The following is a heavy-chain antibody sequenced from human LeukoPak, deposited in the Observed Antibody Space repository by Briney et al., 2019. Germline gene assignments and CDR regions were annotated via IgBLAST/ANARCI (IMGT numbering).Heavy chain of an antibody. D-gene: IGHD3-16*02. CDR3: ARGGVGDYVWGTYRPYYFDY. CDR2: IIPIFGTA. CDR1: GGTSSSYA. Sequence: GASVKVSCKASGGTSSSYAISWVRQAPGQGLEWMGGIIPIFGTANYAQKFQGRVTITADKSTSTAYMELSSLRSEDTAVYYCARGGVGDYVWGTYRPYYFDYWGQGTLVTVSS. J-gene: IGHJ4*02. V-gene: IGHV1-69*06.